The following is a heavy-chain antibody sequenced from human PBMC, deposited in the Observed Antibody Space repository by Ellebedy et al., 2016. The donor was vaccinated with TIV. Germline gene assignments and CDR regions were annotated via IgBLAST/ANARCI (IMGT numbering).Heavy chain of an antibody. CDR2: INGNAVST. D-gene: IGHD4-23*01. V-gene: IGHV3-23*01. CDR3: TRDAAGNGGKLDY. CDR1: GFTFSSYA. Sequence: PGGSLRLSCAASGFTFSSYAMSWVRQAPGQGLEWVSGINGNAVSTAYADSVKGRFTISRDNSKDTLFLQMNSLRAEDTAVYYCTRDAAGNGGKLDYWGQGALVTVSS. J-gene: IGHJ4*02.